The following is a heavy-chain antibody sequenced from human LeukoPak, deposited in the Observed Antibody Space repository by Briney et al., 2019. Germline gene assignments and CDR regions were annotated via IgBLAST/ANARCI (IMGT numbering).Heavy chain of an antibody. Sequence: GGSLRLSCAASGFTFSSYWMHWVRQAPGRGLGWVSRINSDGRSTSYAHYVTDRFTISRDNAKNTLYMQMNSLRAEDTAVYYCASDLYSSSWYGDAFDIWGQGTMVTVSS. D-gene: IGHD6-13*01. CDR1: GFTFSSYW. CDR2: INSDGRST. CDR3: ASDLYSSSWYGDAFDI. V-gene: IGHV3-74*01. J-gene: IGHJ3*02.